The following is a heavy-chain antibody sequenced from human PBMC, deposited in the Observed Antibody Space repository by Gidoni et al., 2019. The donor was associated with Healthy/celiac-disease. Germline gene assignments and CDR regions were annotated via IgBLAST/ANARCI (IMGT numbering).Heavy chain of an antibody. CDR1: GFPLSSYA. J-gene: IGHJ2*01. Sequence: QVQLVESGGGVVQPGRFLRLSCAASGFPLSSYAMQRVRQAPGKGLKVVGVISYYGSNKYYADSVKGLFTISRDKSKNTLYLQMNSLRAENTAVYYCAGDNNYDLREEWYVDLWGRGTLVTVSS. D-gene: IGHD4-4*01. CDR3: AGDNNYDLREEWYVDL. V-gene: IGHV3-30-3*01. CDR2: ISYYGSNK.